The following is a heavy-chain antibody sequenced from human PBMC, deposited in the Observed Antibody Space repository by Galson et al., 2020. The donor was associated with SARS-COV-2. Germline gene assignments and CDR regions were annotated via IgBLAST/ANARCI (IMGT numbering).Heavy chain of an antibody. CDR3: AKGTLVVAQD. V-gene: IGHV3-23*01. CDR1: GFDFSRFA. J-gene: IGHJ4*02. Sequence: GESLKISCTGSGFDFSRFAMTWVRQAPGKGLSWVSSITGSGISTYYANSVKGRFTISRDNNMKTVYLQMSGLRADDTAVYFCAKGTLVVAQDCGQGTLVAVSS. CDR2: ITGSGIST. D-gene: IGHD2-15*01.